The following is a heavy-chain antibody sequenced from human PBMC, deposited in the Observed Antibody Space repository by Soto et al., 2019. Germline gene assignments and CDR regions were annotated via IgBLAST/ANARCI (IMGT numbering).Heavy chain of an antibody. Sequence: QVQLQESGPGLVKPSETLSLTCTVSGGSINSYCWSWIRQPPGKGLEWFAYIFDSGNANYNPSLKRRVAISVDTSKNQFSLKLTSVTAADTAVYYCARHRRTTVAKFYVDNWGQGALVTVSS. CDR2: IFDSGNA. D-gene: IGHD4-4*01. J-gene: IGHJ4*02. CDR3: ARHRRTTVAKFYVDN. CDR1: GGSINSYC. V-gene: IGHV4-59*08.